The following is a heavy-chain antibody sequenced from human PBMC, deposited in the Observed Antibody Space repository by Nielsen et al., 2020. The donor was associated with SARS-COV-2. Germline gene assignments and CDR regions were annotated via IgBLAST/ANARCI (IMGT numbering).Heavy chain of an antibody. D-gene: IGHD3-16*02. V-gene: IGHV1-2*06. CDR2: INPHNGDT. J-gene: IGHJ5*02. Sequence: ASVKVSCKASGYTFTDYYIHWVRQAPGQGPEWMGRINPHNGDTIYAQRFQGRVTLTRDTSINTTYMDLTSLRSDDMAVYYCARDLLEFFVYRLSRPWIDPWGQGTLVTV. CDR3: ARDLLEFFVYRLSRPWIDP. CDR1: GYTFTDYY.